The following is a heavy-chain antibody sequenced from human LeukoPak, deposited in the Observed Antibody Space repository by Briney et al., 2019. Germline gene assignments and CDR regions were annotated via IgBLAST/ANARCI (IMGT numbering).Heavy chain of an antibody. V-gene: IGHV3-33*01. CDR3: ARDGTYCSGGSCYSTLGYYGMDV. D-gene: IGHD2-15*01. CDR1: GFTFSSYG. CDR2: IWYDGSNK. J-gene: IGHJ6*02. Sequence: PGGSLRLSCAASGFTFSSYGMHWVRQAPGKGLEWVAVIWYDGSNKYYADSVKGRFTISRDNSKNTLYLQMNSLRAEDTAVYYCARDGTYCSGGSCYSTLGYYGMDVWGQGTTVTVSS.